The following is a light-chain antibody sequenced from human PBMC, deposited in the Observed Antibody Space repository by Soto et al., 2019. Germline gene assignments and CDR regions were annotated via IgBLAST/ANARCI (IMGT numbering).Light chain of an antibody. CDR3: QHRSGWPLT. CDR1: QSVSNS. J-gene: IGKJ4*01. CDR2: DVS. Sequence: EVVLTQSPATLSLSPGERATLSCRASQSVSNSLVWYQKKPGQAPRLLMSDVSNRATGIPARFSGSGSGTDFTLTISRLEAEDSAVYYCQHRSGWPLTFGGGTKVEIK. V-gene: IGKV3-11*01.